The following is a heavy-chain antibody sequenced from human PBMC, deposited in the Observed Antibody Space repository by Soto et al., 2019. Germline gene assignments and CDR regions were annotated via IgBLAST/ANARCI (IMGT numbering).Heavy chain of an antibody. J-gene: IGHJ4*02. Sequence: SETLSLTCTVSGGSISSGDYYWSWIRQPPGKGLEWIGYIYYSGSTNYNPSLKSRVTISVDTSKNQFSLKLSSVTAADTAVYYCARGDYGDNFDSWGQGILVTVSS. CDR2: IYYSGST. D-gene: IGHD4-17*01. CDR3: ARGDYGDNFDS. V-gene: IGHV4-61*08. CDR1: GGSISSGDYY.